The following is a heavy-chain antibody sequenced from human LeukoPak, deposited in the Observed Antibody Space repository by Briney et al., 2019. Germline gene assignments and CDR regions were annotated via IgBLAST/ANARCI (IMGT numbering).Heavy chain of an antibody. Sequence: PSETLSPTCTVSGGSISSGSYYWSWIRQPAGKGLEWIGRIYTSGSTNYNPSLKSRVTISVDTSKNQFSLKLSSVTAADTAVYYCASSHRGYYGSGSFDYWGQGTLVTVSS. CDR1: GGSISSGSYY. V-gene: IGHV4-61*02. D-gene: IGHD3-10*01. CDR3: ASSHRGYYGSGSFDY. CDR2: IYTSGST. J-gene: IGHJ4*02.